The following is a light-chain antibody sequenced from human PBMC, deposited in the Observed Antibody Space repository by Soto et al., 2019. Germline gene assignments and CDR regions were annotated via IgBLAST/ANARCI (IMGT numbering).Light chain of an antibody. CDR3: CSYASIRTYVI. Sequence: QSALTQPASVFGSPGQSITISCTGTTSEVGRENLVSWYQQYPGKAPKLLIYDVSERPSGVSTRFSGSKSGNTASLTISGLQAEDEADYHCCSYASIRTYVIFGGGTKLTVL. J-gene: IGLJ2*01. CDR2: DVS. CDR1: TSEVGRENL. V-gene: IGLV2-23*02.